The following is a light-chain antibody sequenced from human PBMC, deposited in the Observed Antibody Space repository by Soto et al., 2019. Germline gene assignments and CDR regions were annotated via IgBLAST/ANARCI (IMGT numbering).Light chain of an antibody. Sequence: DIQMTQFPPTLSASIGDRVTITCRASQTISSSLAWYQQKPGKAPKLLIYKASTLETGVPSRFSGSGTGSEVTLTVSSLQPDDFATYYCQQDDCYSPYTFGRGTRLEIK. CDR3: QQDDCYSPYT. CDR2: KAS. V-gene: IGKV1-5*03. J-gene: IGKJ2*01. CDR1: QTISSS.